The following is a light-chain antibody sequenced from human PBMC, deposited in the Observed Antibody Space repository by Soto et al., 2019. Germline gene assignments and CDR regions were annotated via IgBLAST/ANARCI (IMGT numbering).Light chain of an antibody. CDR2: EVS. V-gene: IGLV2-14*01. J-gene: IGLJ2*01. CDR1: SSDVGGYNF. Sequence: QSALTQPASVSGSPGQSITISCTGTSSDVGGYNFVSWYQQHPGKAPKLMIYEVSNRPSGVSNRFSGSKSGNTASLTISGLQAEDEADYSCRSYTTSSTVVFGGGTKLTVL. CDR3: RSYTTSSTVV.